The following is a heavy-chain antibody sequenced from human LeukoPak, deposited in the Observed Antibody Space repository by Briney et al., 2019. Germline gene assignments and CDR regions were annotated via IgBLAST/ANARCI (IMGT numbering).Heavy chain of an antibody. V-gene: IGHV1-8*01. Sequence: ASVKVSCKASGYTFSSYDVNWVRQATGQGLEWMGWMNPNSGNTGYAQKFQGRVTMTRDTSISTAYMELSRLRSDDTAVYCCAREVDSSGWYSHYYYYYMDVWGKGTTVTISS. CDR2: MNPNSGNT. CDR3: AREVDSSGWYSHYYYYYMDV. J-gene: IGHJ6*03. CDR1: GYTFSSYD. D-gene: IGHD6-19*01.